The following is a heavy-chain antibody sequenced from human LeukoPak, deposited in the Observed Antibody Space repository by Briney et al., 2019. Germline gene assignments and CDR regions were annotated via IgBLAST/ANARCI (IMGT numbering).Heavy chain of an antibody. CDR3: ARGECSSTSCLPDY. Sequence: GGSLRLSCAASGFSFTSYAMHWVRQAPGKGLEYVSAIFGIGGSTYFANSVKGRFAISRDNSKNTLYLQMGSLRAEDMAVYYCARGECSSTSCLPDYWGQGTLVTVSS. CDR2: IFGIGGST. D-gene: IGHD2-2*01. V-gene: IGHV3-64*01. CDR1: GFSFTSYA. J-gene: IGHJ4*02.